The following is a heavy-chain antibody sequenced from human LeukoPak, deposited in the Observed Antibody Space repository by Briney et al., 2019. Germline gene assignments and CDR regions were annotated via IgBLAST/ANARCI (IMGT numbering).Heavy chain of an antibody. CDR3: ARDQSFGYSYGLYYYYGMDV. CDR2: ISSSSSTI. Sequence: GGSLRLTCAACGFTFSSYSMNWVRQAPGKGLDWLSYISSSSSTIYYADSVKGRFTISRDNAKNSLYLQMNSLRAEDTAVYYCARDQSFGYSYGLYYYYGMDVWGQGTTVTVSS. V-gene: IGHV3-48*01. J-gene: IGHJ6*02. D-gene: IGHD5-18*01. CDR1: GFTFSSYS.